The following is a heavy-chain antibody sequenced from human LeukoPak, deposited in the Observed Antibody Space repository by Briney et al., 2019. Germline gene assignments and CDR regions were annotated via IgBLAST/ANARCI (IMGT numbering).Heavy chain of an antibody. CDR3: ATSIGARDGYNLRY. J-gene: IGHJ4*02. CDR1: GGSISSYY. Sequence: SVTLSLTCTVSGGSISSYYWSWIRQPAGKGLEWIGRIYTSGSTNCNPSLKSRVTMSVDTSKNQFSLKLSSVTAADTAVYYCATSIGARDGYNLRYWGQGTLVTVSS. D-gene: IGHD5-24*01. V-gene: IGHV4-4*07. CDR2: IYTSGST.